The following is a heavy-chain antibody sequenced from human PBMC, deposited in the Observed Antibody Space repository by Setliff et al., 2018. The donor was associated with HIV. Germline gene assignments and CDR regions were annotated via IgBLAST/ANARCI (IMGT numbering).Heavy chain of an antibody. Sequence: GGSLRLSCAASGFTFSSYAMSWVRQTPGKGLEWVSAISRSGTSTYYADSVKGRFTISRDSSKNTLYLQMNSLRAEDTAVYYCAKDVYVAKYYYGSSGYSGSYYFDYWGQGTLVTVSS. CDR2: ISRSGTST. CDR3: AKDVYVAKYYYGSSGYSGSYYFDY. V-gene: IGHV3-23*01. D-gene: IGHD3-22*01. J-gene: IGHJ4*02. CDR1: GFTFSSYA.